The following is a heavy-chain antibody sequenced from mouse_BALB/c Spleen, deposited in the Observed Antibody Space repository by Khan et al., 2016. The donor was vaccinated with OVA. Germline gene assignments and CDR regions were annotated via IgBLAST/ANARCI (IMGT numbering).Heavy chain of an antibody. CDR3: ARENYYGYYFDY. Sequence: EVQLQESGPGLVKPSQSLSLTCTVTGYSITSGYAWNWIRQFPGNKLEWMGYISYSGVTSYTPSLKSRISITRDTSKNQFFLQLNSVTTEDTATYCCARENYYGYYFDYWAQGTTLTVSS. CDR2: ISYSGVT. D-gene: IGHD1-1*01. V-gene: IGHV3-2*02. J-gene: IGHJ2*01. CDR1: GYSITSGYA.